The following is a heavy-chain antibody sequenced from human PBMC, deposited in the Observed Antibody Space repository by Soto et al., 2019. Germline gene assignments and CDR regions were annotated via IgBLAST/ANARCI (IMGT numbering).Heavy chain of an antibody. CDR2: IYYSGST. CDR1: GGSISSGGYY. J-gene: IGHJ5*02. CDR3: ARDRVREHWFDP. D-gene: IGHD6-13*01. V-gene: IGHV4-31*03. Sequence: SETLSLTCTVSGGSISSGGYYWSWIRQHPGKGLEWIGYIYYSGSTYYNPSFKSRVTISVDTSKNQFSLKLSSVTAADTAVYYCARDRVREHWFDPWGQGTLVTVSS.